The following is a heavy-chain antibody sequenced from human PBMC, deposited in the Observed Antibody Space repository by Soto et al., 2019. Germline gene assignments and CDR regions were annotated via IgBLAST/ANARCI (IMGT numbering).Heavy chain of an antibody. Sequence: QVQLVQSGTEVKKPGASVKVSCKASGYSFTHYVIHWVRQAPGQRLEWMGWIAAGDGKTHYSQNFQGRVTITKDTSASTAYMELSSLISEDTAVYYCVRDYASDSGVHLDFWGQGTLVTVSS. J-gene: IGHJ4*02. CDR3: VRDYASDSGVHLDF. CDR1: GYSFTHYV. D-gene: IGHD3-22*01. CDR2: IAAGDGKT. V-gene: IGHV1-3*01.